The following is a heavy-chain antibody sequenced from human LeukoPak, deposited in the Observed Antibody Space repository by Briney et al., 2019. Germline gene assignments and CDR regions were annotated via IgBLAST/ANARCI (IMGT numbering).Heavy chain of an antibody. D-gene: IGHD3-3*01. CDR2: INHSGST. V-gene: IGHV4-34*01. J-gene: IGHJ5*02. CDR3: ARGNVGYYDFWSGPFDP. Sequence: KPSETLSLTCAVYGGSFSGYYWSWIRQPPGKGLEWIGEINHSGSTNYNPSLKSRVTISVDTSKNQFSLKLSSVTAADTAVYYCARGNVGYYDFWSGPFDPWGQGTLVTVSS. CDR1: GGSFSGYY.